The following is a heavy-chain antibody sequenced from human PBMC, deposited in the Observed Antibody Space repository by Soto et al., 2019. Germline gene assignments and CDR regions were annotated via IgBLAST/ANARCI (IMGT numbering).Heavy chain of an antibody. J-gene: IGHJ6*02. CDR3: ARVNSSVQILTIFGVVPPKYYYGMDV. V-gene: IGHV1-69*13. Sequence: SVKVSCKASGGTFSSYAISWVRQAPGQGLEWMGGIIPIFGTANYAQKFQGRVTITADESTSTAYMELSSLRSEDTAVYYCARVNSSVQILTIFGVVPPKYYYGMDVWGQGTTVTVSS. CDR2: IIPIFGTA. D-gene: IGHD3-3*01. CDR1: GGTFSSYA.